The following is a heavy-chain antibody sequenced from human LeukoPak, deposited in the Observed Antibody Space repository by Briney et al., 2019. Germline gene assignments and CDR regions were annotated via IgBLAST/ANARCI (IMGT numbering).Heavy chain of an antibody. CDR1: GGSISSYY. CDR3: ARGRAPGY. J-gene: IGHJ4*02. V-gene: IGHV4-59*01. Sequence: PSETLSLTCIVSGGSISSYYWSWIRQPPGKGLEWIGYVYYSGSTSYNPSLKSRVTISLDTSKNQFSLRLSSVTAADTALCYCARGRAPGYWGQGTLVTVSS. CDR2: VYYSGST.